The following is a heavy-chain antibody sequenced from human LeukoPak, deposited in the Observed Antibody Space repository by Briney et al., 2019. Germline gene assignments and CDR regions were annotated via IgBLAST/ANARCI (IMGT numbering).Heavy chain of an antibody. J-gene: IGHJ3*01. CDR1: GDSVSSYDAT. CDR3: ARVSSRAFDV. CDR2: TYYRSKWGN. Sequence: SQTLSLTCAISGDSVSSYDATWNWIRQSPSRGLEWLGRTYYRSKWGNDYAVSVKSRITINPDTSKNQFSLHLNSVTPEDTAVYYYARVSSRAFDVWGQGTMVTVSP. V-gene: IGHV6-1*01. D-gene: IGHD6-6*01.